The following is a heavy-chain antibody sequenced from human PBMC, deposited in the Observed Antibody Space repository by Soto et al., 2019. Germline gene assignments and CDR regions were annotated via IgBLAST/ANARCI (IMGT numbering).Heavy chain of an antibody. CDR1: GGTFSSYA. CDR3: ASSGFGGKTDYYFDY. CDR2: IIPIFGTA. J-gene: IGHJ4*02. Sequence: GASVKVSCKASGGTFSSYAISWVRQAPGQGLEWMGGIIPIFGTANYAQKFQGRVTITADESTSTAYMELSSLRSEDTAVYYCASSGFGGKTDYYFDYWGQGTLVTVSS. D-gene: IGHD6-19*01. V-gene: IGHV1-69*13.